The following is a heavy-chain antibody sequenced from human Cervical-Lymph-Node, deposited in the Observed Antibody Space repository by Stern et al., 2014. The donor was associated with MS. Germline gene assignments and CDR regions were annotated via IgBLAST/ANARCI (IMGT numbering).Heavy chain of an antibody. V-gene: IGHV4-59*08. CDR3: ARFGARDARFLYFDY. Sequence: VQLEESGPGLVKPSETLSLTCTVSGDSISGYYWNWIRQPPGQGLEWIGSIYYSGRTNYNPSIASRVTISVATSKHQLSPRLNPVTAADTAVYYCARFGARDARFLYFDYWGQGALVTVSS. CDR1: GDSISGYY. D-gene: IGHD3-10*01. J-gene: IGHJ4*02. CDR2: IYYSGRT.